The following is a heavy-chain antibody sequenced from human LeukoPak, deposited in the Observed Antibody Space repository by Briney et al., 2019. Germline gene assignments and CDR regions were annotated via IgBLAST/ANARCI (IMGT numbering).Heavy chain of an antibody. Sequence: PGGSLRLSCAASGFTFSSYWMRWVRQAPGKGLEWVANIKQDGSEKYYVDSVKGRFTISRDNAKNSLYLQMNSLRAEDTAVYYCARIGKDIVVVPYGMDVWGQGTTVTVSS. J-gene: IGHJ6*02. CDR2: IKQDGSEK. V-gene: IGHV3-7*01. D-gene: IGHD2-2*01. CDR3: ARIGKDIVVVPYGMDV. CDR1: GFTFSSYW.